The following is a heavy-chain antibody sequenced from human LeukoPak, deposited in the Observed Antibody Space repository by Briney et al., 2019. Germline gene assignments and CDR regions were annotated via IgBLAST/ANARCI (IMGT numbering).Heavy chain of an antibody. J-gene: IGHJ4*02. CDR1: VFTFSSYS. CDR2: ISSGSKYI. D-gene: IGHD5-18*01. V-gene: IGHV3-21*01. CDR3: ARALSYSYGSMDF. Sequence: EGSLRLSCAASVFTFSSYSMNWVRQAPGKGLEWVSSISSGSKYIYNADSVKGRFTISRDNAKNSLYLQMNSLRAEDTAVYYCARALSYSYGSMDFWGQGTLVIVSS.